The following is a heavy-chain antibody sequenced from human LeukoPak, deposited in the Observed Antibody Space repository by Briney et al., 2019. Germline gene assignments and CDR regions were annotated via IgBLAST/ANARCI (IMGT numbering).Heavy chain of an antibody. D-gene: IGHD2-2*01. CDR3: ARTLGYCSSTICFITFDY. J-gene: IGHJ4*02. CDR1: GFTFTTYW. CDR2: IKRDGSEK. V-gene: IGHV3-7*05. Sequence: GGSLRLSCAVSGFTFTTYWMTWVRQAPGKGLEWVANIKRDGSEKYSVDSVKGRFTISRDNAKNSLYLQMNSLRAEDTAIYYCARTLGYCSSTICFITFDYWGQGTLVTVSS.